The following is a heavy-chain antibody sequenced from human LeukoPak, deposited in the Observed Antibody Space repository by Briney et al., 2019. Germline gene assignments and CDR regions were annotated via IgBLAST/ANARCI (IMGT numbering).Heavy chain of an antibody. CDR3: ARYSSSWYYFDY. CDR1: GGSFSGYY. V-gene: IGHV4-34*01. CDR2: INHSGST. Sequence: SETLSLTCAVYGGSFSGYYWSWIRQPPGKGLEWTEEINHSGSTNYNPSLKSRVTISVDTSKNQFSLKLSSVTAADTAVYYCARYSSSWYYFDYWGQGTLVTVSS. D-gene: IGHD6-13*01. J-gene: IGHJ4*02.